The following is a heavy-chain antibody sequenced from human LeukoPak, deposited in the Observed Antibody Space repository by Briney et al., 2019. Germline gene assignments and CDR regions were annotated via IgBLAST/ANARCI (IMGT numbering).Heavy chain of an antibody. CDR1: GGSFSGYY. CDR3: ARTGRVVVVPAAIRWFDP. J-gene: IGHJ5*02. CDR2: INHSGST. D-gene: IGHD2-2*02. V-gene: IGHV4-34*01. Sequence: SETLSLTCAVYGGSFSGYYWSWIRQPPGEGLEWIGEINHSGSTNYNPSLKSRVTISVDTSKNQFSLKLSSVTAADTAVYYCARTGRVVVVPAAIRWFDPWGQGTLVTVSS.